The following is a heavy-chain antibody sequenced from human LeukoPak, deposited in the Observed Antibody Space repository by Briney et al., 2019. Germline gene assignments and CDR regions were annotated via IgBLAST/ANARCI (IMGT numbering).Heavy chain of an antibody. D-gene: IGHD5-12*01. CDR1: GFTFSRSW. V-gene: IGHV3-74*01. Sequence: GGSLRLSCAASGFTFSRSWMHWIRQAPGEGLVWVSRIKGDETSTTYADSVKGRFTISRDNAKNTVYLQMNSLRVEDTAVYYCARDGEAASGYASGGFDSWGQGTLVTVSS. CDR3: ARDGEAASGYASGGFDS. J-gene: IGHJ4*02. CDR2: IKGDETST.